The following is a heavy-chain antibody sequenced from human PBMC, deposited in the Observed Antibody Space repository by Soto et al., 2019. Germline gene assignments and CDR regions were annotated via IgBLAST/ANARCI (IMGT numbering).Heavy chain of an antibody. D-gene: IGHD2-15*01. Sequence: GGSLRLSCAASGFTFSSYAMSWVRQAPGKGLEWVSAISGSGGSTYYADSVKGRFTISRDNSKNTLYLQVNSLRAEDTAVYYCAKDNDGYCSGGSCYPGGYYYYGMDVWGQGTTVTVSS. CDR1: GFTFSSYA. J-gene: IGHJ6*02. V-gene: IGHV3-23*01. CDR3: AKDNDGYCSGGSCYPGGYYYYGMDV. CDR2: ISGSGGST.